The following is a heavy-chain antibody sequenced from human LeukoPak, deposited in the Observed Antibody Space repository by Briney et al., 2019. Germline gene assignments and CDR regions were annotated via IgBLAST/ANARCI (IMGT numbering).Heavy chain of an antibody. D-gene: IGHD5-12*01. CDR1: GFTFSSYA. J-gene: IGHJ4*02. CDR3: AVLWWLPPQVNY. V-gene: IGHV3-30-3*01. Sequence: SGGSVRLSCAASGFTFSSYAMHGVREARGEGLEGVAVISYDGSNKYYADSVKGRFTISRDNSKNTLYLQMNSLRAEDTSVYYCAVLWWLPPQVNYWGQGTLVTVSS. CDR2: ISYDGSNK.